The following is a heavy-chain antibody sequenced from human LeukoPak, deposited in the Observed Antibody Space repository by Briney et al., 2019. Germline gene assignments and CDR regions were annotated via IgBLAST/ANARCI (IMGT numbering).Heavy chain of an antibody. CDR1: GYTFTVYY. CDR2: INPNSGGT. Sequence: ASVTVSFTASGYTFTVYYMHWVRQAPGQGLEWMGWINPNSGGTNYAQKFQGRVTMTRDTSISTAYMELTRLRSDDTAVYYCARALIVVDRSPLYYGMDVWGQGTTVTVSS. J-gene: IGHJ6*02. D-gene: IGHD2-2*01. V-gene: IGHV1-2*02. CDR3: ARALIVVDRSPLYYGMDV.